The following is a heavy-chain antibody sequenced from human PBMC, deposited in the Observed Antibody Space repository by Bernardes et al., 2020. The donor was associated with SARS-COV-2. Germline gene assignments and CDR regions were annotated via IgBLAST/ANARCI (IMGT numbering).Heavy chain of an antibody. CDR3: AKDHTAMENYGMDV. CDR1: GFTFDEYA. Sequence: GGSLRLSCAASGFTFDEYAMHWVRQAPGKGLEWVAVISWNSATIGYADSVKGRFTISRDNARNSLYLQMNSLRGDDMALYYCAKDHTAMENYGMDVWGQGTTVTVS. D-gene: IGHD5-18*01. CDR2: ISWNSATI. V-gene: IGHV3-9*03. J-gene: IGHJ6*02.